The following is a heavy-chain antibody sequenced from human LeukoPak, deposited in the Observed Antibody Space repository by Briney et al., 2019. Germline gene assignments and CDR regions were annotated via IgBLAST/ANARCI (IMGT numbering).Heavy chain of an antibody. D-gene: IGHD3-9*01. V-gene: IGHV1-18*01. CDR3: ASISTYYYYGMDV. Sequence: ASVKVSCKAPGYTFTSYGISWVRQAPGQGLEWMGWISAYNGNTNYAQKLQGRVTMTTDTSTSTAYMELRSLRSDDTAVYYCASISTYYYYGMDVWGQGTTVTVSS. CDR2: ISAYNGNT. J-gene: IGHJ6*02. CDR1: GYTFTSYG.